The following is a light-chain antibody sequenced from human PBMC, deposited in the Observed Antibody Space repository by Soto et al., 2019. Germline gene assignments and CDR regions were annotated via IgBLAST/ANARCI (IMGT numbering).Light chain of an antibody. CDR1: QSVSSY. J-gene: IGKJ1*01. CDR2: DAS. V-gene: IGKV3-11*01. Sequence: EIVLTQSPATLSLSPGERATLSCRASQSVSSYLAWYQQNPGQAPRLLIYDASNRATGIPARFSGSGYETDFTLTISSLEPEDFAVYYCQQRSNSWTFGQGTKVEIK. CDR3: QQRSNSWT.